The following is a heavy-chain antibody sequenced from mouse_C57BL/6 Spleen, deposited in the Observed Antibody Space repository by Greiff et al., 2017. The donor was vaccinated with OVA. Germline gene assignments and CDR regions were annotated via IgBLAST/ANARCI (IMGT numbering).Heavy chain of an antibody. CDR2: IHPNSGST. J-gene: IGHJ1*03. D-gene: IGHD1-1*01. Sequence: QVQLQQPGAELVKPGASVKLSCKASGYTFTSYWMHWVKQRPGQGLEWIGMIHPNSGSTNYNEKFKSKATLTVDKSSSTAYMQLSSLTSEDSAVYYCATPPLCYGSSYWYFDVWGTGTTVTVSS. V-gene: IGHV1-64*01. CDR1: GYTFTSYW. CDR3: ATPPLCYGSSYWYFDV.